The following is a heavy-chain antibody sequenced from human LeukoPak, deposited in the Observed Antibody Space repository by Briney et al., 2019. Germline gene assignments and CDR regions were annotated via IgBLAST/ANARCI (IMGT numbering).Heavy chain of an antibody. CDR1: GGSISSYY. V-gene: IGHV4-59*01. CDR3: ARGVGNENY. Sequence: KTSEALSLTCTVSGGSISSYYWSWIRQPPGKGLEWIGYIYYSGSTNYNPSLKSRVTISVDTSKNQFSLKLSSVTAADTAVYYCARGVGNENYWGQGTLVTVSS. CDR2: IYYSGST. J-gene: IGHJ4*02. D-gene: IGHD1-1*01.